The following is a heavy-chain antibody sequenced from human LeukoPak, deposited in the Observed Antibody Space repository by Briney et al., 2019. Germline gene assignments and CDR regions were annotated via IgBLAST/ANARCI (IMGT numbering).Heavy chain of an antibody. V-gene: IGHV1-69*04. CDR1: GGTFTTYA. CDR3: AAPSMVATWY. CDR2: IIPIVDIS. Sequence: SVKVSCKASGGTFTTYAISWVRQAPGQGLEWMGRIIPIVDISNYAQKFQGRVTITADKSTSTAYMELSSLRSEDTAVYYCAAPSMVATWYWGQGTLVTVSS. J-gene: IGHJ4*02. D-gene: IGHD5-12*01.